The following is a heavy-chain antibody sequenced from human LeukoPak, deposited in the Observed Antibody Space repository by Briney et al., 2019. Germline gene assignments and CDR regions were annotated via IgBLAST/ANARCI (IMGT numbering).Heavy chain of an antibody. V-gene: IGHV3-23*01. CDR3: AKDYRSGYDRAFDI. CDR1: GFTFSSYA. J-gene: IGHJ3*02. D-gene: IGHD5-12*01. CDR2: ISGSGGST. Sequence: GGSLRLSCAASGFTFSSYAMSWVRPAPGEGLEWVSAISGSGGSTYYADSVKGRFTISRDNSKNTLYLQMNSLRAEDTAVYYCAKDYRSGYDRAFDIWGQGTMVTVSS.